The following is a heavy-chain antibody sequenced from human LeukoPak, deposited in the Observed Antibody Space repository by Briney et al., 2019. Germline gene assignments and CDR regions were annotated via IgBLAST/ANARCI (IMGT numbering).Heavy chain of an antibody. D-gene: IGHD3-16*01. CDR2: ISHSGNT. CDR1: GGSISSGGYS. Sequence: PSETLSLTCAVSGGSISSGGYSWSWIRQPPGKGLEWIGYISHSGNTYYNPSLKSRVTISVDRSKNQFSLKLSSVTAADTAVYYCSRVYDNWGKNAFDIWGQGTMVTVSS. CDR3: SRVYDNWGKNAFDI. J-gene: IGHJ3*02. V-gene: IGHV4-30-2*01.